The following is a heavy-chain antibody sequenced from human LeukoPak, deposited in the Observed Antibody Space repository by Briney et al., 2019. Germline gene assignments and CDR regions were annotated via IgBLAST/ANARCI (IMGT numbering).Heavy chain of an antibody. CDR2: IIPILGIA. CDR3: ARLKAAANIGYCSGGSCYSSDY. J-gene: IGHJ4*02. CDR1: GGTFSSYA. V-gene: IGHV1-69*04. D-gene: IGHD2-15*01. Sequence: APVKVSCKASGGTFSSYAISWVRQAPGQGLEWMGRIIPILGIANYAQEFQGRVTITADKSTSTAYMELSSLRSEDTAVYYCARLKAAANIGYCSGGSCYSSDYWGQGTLVTVSS.